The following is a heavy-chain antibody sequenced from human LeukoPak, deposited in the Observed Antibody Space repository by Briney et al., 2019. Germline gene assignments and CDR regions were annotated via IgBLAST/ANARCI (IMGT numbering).Heavy chain of an antibody. D-gene: IGHD6-13*01. Sequence: GGSLRLSCAASGFTFSSYAMSWVRQAPGKGLEWVAVISYDGSNKYYADSVKGRFTISRDNSKNTLYLQMNSLRPEDTAVYYCARHRGTAAGNYYYGMDVWGQGTTVTVSS. CDR2: ISYDGSNK. CDR3: ARHRGTAAGNYYYGMDV. V-gene: IGHV3-30-3*01. CDR1: GFTFSSYA. J-gene: IGHJ6*02.